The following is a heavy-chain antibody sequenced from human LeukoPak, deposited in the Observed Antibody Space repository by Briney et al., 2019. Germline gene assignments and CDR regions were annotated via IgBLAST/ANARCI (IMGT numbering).Heavy chain of an antibody. J-gene: IGHJ4*02. CDR2: ISSSGSTI. CDR1: GFTFSSYE. CDR3: ARVKGSIAARPFDY. D-gene: IGHD6-6*01. V-gene: IGHV3-48*03. Sequence: GGSLRLSCAASGFTFSSYEMNWVRQAPGKGLEWVSYISSSGSTIYYADSVKGRFTISRDNAKNSLYLQMNSLRAEDTAVYYCARVKGSIAARPFDYWGQGTLVTVSS.